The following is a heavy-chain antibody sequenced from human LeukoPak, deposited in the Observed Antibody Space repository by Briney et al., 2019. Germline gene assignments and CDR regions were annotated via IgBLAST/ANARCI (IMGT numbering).Heavy chain of an antibody. J-gene: IGHJ4*02. CDR3: ASWAECYDANCWEWAGPALFDF. Sequence: GGSLRLSCAASGFTFSNYAMNWVRQAPGKRLEWLSSVTASGVTTDYADSVKGRFTISRDNSKNTLYLQMNGLRAEDTAVYFCASWAECYDANCWEWAGPALFDFWGQGTLVTVSS. D-gene: IGHD3-16*01. V-gene: IGHV3-23*01. CDR2: VTASGVTT. CDR1: GFTFSNYA.